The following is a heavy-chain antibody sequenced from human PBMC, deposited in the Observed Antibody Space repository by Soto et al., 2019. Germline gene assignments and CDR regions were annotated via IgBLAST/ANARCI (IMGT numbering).Heavy chain of an antibody. CDR2: IKGDGSEK. J-gene: IGHJ6*02. V-gene: IGHV3-7*01. CDR1: GFTFSTFW. CDR3: GRDEVRNGVGV. Sequence: GGSLRLSRVGSGFTFSTFWMSWVRQAPGKGLEWVANIKGDGSEKRYADSVKGRLTISRDNAKNSVYLQMNSLRVEDTALYYCGRDEVRNGVGVWGQGITVTVSS.